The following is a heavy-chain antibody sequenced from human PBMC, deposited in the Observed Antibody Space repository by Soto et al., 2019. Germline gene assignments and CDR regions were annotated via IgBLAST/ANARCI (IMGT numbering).Heavy chain of an antibody. CDR1: GYTFTSYA. CDR3: ARVRRGYYYGSGSYAPFDP. D-gene: IGHD3-10*01. J-gene: IGHJ5*02. CDR2: INAGNGNT. Sequence: GASVKVSCKASGYTFTSYAMHWVRQAPGQRLEWMGWINAGNGNTKYSQKFQGRVTITRDTSASTAYMELSSLRSEDTAVYYCARVRRGYYYGSGSYAPFDPWGQGTLVTAPQ. V-gene: IGHV1-3*01.